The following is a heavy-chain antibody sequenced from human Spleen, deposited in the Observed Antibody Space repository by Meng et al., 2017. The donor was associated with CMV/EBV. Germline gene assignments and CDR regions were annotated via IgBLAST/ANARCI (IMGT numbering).Heavy chain of an antibody. V-gene: IGHV4-34*01. J-gene: IGHJ5*02. CDR2: INHSGST. CDR3: ARERTNYYDSSGYYYEGTDP. Sequence: GYYWSWIRQPPGKGLEWIGEINHSGSTNYNPSLKSRVTISVDTSKNQFSLKLSSVTAADTAVYYCARERTNYYDSSGYYYEGTDPWGQGTLVTVSS. D-gene: IGHD3-22*01. CDR1: GYY.